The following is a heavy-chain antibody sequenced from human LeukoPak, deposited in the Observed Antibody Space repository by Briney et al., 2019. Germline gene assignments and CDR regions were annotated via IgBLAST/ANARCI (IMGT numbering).Heavy chain of an antibody. CDR2: ISSSSSYI. D-gene: IGHD3-16*02. Sequence: GGSLRLSCAASGFTFSSYSMNWVRQAPGKGLEWVSSISSSSSYIYYADSVKGRFTISRDKAKNSLYLQMNSLRAEDTAVYYCARDNKDYDYVWGSYRATTKNDYWGQGTLVTVSS. CDR1: GFTFSSYS. J-gene: IGHJ4*02. CDR3: ARDNKDYDYVWGSYRATTKNDY. V-gene: IGHV3-21*01.